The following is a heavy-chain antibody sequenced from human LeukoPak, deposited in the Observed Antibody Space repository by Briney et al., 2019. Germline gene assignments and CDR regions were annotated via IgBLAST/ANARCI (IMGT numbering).Heavy chain of an antibody. J-gene: IGHJ3*02. CDR3: ASCSGGSCPDAFDI. V-gene: IGHV1-18*01. CDR1: GYTFTSYG. Sequence: ASVKVSCKASGYTFTSYGISWVRQAPGQGLEWMGWISAYNGNTNYAQKLRGRVTMTTDTSTSTAYMELRSLRSDDTAVYYCASCSGGSCPDAFDIWGQGTMVTVSS. D-gene: IGHD2-15*01. CDR2: ISAYNGNT.